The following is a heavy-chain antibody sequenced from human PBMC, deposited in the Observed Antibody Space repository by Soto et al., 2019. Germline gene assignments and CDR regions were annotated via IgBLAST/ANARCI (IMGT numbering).Heavy chain of an antibody. J-gene: IGHJ6*02. CDR2: IDPSDSYT. V-gene: IGHV5-10-1*01. D-gene: IGHD6-13*01. Sequence: GASLKISCRGSGYSFTSYWISWGRQMPGKGREWMGRIDPSDSYTNYSPSFQGHVTISADKSISTAYLQWSSLKASDTAMYYCAGGIAIYGMDVWGQGTTVTVSS. CDR1: GYSFTSYW. CDR3: AGGIAIYGMDV.